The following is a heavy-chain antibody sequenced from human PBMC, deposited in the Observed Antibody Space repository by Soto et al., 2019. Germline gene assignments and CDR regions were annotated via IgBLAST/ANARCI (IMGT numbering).Heavy chain of an antibody. CDR3: VLWPPYYFDY. J-gene: IGHJ4*02. D-gene: IGHD3-10*01. V-gene: IGHV3-23*01. CDR1: GFTFSNYA. CDR2: IGGSGGVT. Sequence: EVQLLESGGGLVQPGGSLRLSCAASGFTFSNYAMSWVRQAPGKGLEWVSAIGGSGGVTYYADSVKGRFTISRDNSKNTLYLQMNSLRAEDTAVYFCVLWPPYYFDYWGQGTLLTVSS.